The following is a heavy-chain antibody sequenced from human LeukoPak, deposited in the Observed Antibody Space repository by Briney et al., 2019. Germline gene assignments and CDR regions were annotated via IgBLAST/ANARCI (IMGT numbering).Heavy chain of an antibody. J-gene: IGHJ4*02. CDR2: ISAYNGNT. CDR1: GYTFTSYG. CDR3: ARALSVVVPAAAGY. D-gene: IGHD2-2*01. Sequence: ASVKVSCTASGYTFTSYGISWVRQAPGQGLEWMGWISAYNGNTNYAQKLQGRVTMTTDTSTSTAYMELRSLRSDDTAVYYCARALSVVVPAAAGYWGQGTLVTVSS. V-gene: IGHV1-18*01.